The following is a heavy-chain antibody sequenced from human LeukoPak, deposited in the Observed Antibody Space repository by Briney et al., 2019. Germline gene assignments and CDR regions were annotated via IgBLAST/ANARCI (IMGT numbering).Heavy chain of an antibody. CDR2: IYYSGST. CDR3: ARDNRRLRQFDY. D-gene: IGHD4-17*01. Sequence: SETLSLTCTVSGGSISSYYWSWIRQPPGKGPEWIGYIYYSGSTNYNPSLKSRVTISVDTSKNQFSLKLSSVTAADTAVYYCARDNRRLRQFDYWGQGTLVTVSS. CDR1: GGSISSYY. V-gene: IGHV4-59*01. J-gene: IGHJ4*02.